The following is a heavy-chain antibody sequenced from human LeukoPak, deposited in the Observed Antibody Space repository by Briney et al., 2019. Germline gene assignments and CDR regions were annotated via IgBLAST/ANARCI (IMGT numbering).Heavy chain of an antibody. V-gene: IGHV3-7*01. CDR1: GFTFSSYS. CDR3: ARRAYSSSWYNRDDAFDI. J-gene: IGHJ3*02. CDR2: IKQDGSEK. Sequence: GGSLRLSCAASGFTFSSYSMNWVRQAPGKGLEWVANIKQDGSEKYYVDSVKGRFTISRDNAKNSLYLQMNSLRAEDTAVYYCARRAYSSSWYNRDDAFDIWGQGTMVTVSS. D-gene: IGHD6-13*01.